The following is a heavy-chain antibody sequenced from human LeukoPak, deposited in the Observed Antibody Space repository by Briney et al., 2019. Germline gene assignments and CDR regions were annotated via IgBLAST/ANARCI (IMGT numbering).Heavy chain of an antibody. CDR1: GGSISSYY. CDR3: ATEESDYSIDY. V-gene: IGHV4-34*01. J-gene: IGHJ4*02. CDR2: INHSGSA. D-gene: IGHD4-11*01. Sequence: PSETLSLTCTVSGGSISSYYWSWIRQPPGKGLEWIGEINHSGSANYNPSLKSRVTISVDTSKNQFSLKLSSVTAADTAVYYCATEESDYSIDYWGQGTLVTVSS.